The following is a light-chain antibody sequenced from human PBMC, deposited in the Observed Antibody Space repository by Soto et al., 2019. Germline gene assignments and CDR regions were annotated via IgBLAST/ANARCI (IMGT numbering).Light chain of an antibody. CDR2: EVS. CDR3: SSYTSTTSLVL. Sequence: QSALTQPASVSGSPGQSITISCSGTSSDIGGFNFVSWYQQHPGKAPKLIIYEVSNRPSGVSSRFSGSKSGNTASLTISGLQAEDEADYHCSSYTSTTSLVLFGGGTQLTVL. V-gene: IGLV2-14*03. J-gene: IGLJ2*01. CDR1: SSDIGGFNF.